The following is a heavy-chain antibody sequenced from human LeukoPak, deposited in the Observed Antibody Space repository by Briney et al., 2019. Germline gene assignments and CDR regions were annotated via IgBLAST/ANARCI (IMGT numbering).Heavy chain of an antibody. CDR3: ARDSLNYYDSSGPGDY. CDR1: GFTFSDYA. CDR2: VGGGGDDA. J-gene: IGHJ4*02. V-gene: IGHV3-23*01. D-gene: IGHD3-22*01. Sequence: GGSLRLSCAASGFTFSDYAMSWVRQAPGKGLEWVSSVGGGGDDADYADSVKGRFTISRDNPKSTLYLQVTSLRAEDTAVYYCARDSLNYYDSSGPGDYWGQGTLVTVSS.